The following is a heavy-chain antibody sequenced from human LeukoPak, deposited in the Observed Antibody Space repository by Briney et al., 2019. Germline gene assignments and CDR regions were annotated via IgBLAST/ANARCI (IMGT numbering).Heavy chain of an antibody. J-gene: IGHJ3*02. CDR1: GFMFTNYW. V-gene: IGHV3-7*01. CDR2: IKADGREK. Sequence: GGSLRLSCVGSGFMFTNYWMSWVRQAPGKGLEWVANIKADGREKYYVDSVKGRFTISRDNATKSLDLQMNNLRAEDTAVYYCATSQTTSGRYGNAFDIWGQGTTVTVSS. CDR3: ATSQTTSGRYGNAFDI. D-gene: IGHD6-19*01.